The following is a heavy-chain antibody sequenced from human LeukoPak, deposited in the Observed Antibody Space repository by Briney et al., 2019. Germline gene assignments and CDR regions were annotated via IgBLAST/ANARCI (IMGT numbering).Heavy chain of an antibody. J-gene: IGHJ5*02. Sequence: PSETLSLTCAVYGGSFSGYYWSWFRQPPGKGLEWIGEINHSGSTNYNPSPKSRVTISVDTSKNQFSLKLSSVTAADTAVYYCAREYCSSTSCYAKAKNWFDPWGQGTLVTVSS. CDR2: INHSGST. D-gene: IGHD2-2*01. V-gene: IGHV4-34*01. CDR1: GGSFSGYY. CDR3: AREYCSSTSCYAKAKNWFDP.